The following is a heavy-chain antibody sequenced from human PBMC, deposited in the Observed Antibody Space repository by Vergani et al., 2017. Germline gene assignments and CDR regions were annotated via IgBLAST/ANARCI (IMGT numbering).Heavy chain of an antibody. J-gene: IGHJ6*02. Sequence: QLQLHESGPGLVTPSETLSLTCTVPGGSISSHYRSWIRQPPGKGLEWSGYIYYSGSTNFNPSLKSRGTIAVDTSKNQFSLKLRSVTAADTAVPYCARDRNGGGYYYCMDVWGQGTTVTVSS. CDR1: GGSISSHY. CDR3: ARDRNGGGYYYCMDV. CDR2: IYYSGST. V-gene: IGHV4-59*11. D-gene: IGHD1-1*01.